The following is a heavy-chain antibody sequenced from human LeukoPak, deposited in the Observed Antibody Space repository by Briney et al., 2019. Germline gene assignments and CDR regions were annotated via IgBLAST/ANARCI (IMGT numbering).Heavy chain of an antibody. CDR2: ISSSGSTI. Sequence: PGGSLRLSCAASGFTFSDYYMSWIRQAPGKGLELVSYISSSGSTIYYADSVKGRFTISRDNAKNSLYLQMNSLRAEDTAVYYCARNGLWFGELVYYYYYMDVWGKGTTVTVSS. CDR1: GFTFSDYY. V-gene: IGHV3-11*04. CDR3: ARNGLWFGELVYYYYYMDV. D-gene: IGHD3-10*01. J-gene: IGHJ6*03.